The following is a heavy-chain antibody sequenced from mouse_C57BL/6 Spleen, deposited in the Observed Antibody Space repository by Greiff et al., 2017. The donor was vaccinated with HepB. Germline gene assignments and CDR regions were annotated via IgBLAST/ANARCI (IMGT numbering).Heavy chain of an antibody. Sequence: EVQRVESEGGLVQPGSSMKLSCTASGFTFSDYYMAWVRQVPEKGLEWVANINYDGSSTYYLDSLKSRFIISRDNAKNILYLQMSSLKSEDTATYYWAREGDYYGSSYWYFDVWGTGTTVTVSS. D-gene: IGHD1-1*01. J-gene: IGHJ1*03. CDR2: INYDGSST. V-gene: IGHV5-16*01. CDR3: AREGDYYGSSYWYFDV. CDR1: GFTFSDYY.